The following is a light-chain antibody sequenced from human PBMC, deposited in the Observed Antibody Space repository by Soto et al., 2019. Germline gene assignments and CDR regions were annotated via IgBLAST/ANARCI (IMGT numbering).Light chain of an antibody. J-gene: IGLJ3*02. V-gene: IGLV7-43*01. CDR3: LLFYGDAWV. CDR2: STS. Sequence: QAVVTQEPSLTVSPGGPVTLTCASSTGAVTSGYYPNWFQQKAGQAPRVLIYSTSNKHSWTPARFSCSLLGGKAALTLSGVQPEDEAEYYCLLFYGDAWVFGGWTKLTVL. CDR1: TGAVTSGYY.